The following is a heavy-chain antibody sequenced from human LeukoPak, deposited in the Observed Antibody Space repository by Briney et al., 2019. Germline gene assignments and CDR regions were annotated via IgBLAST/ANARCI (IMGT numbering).Heavy chain of an antibody. CDR1: GGTFSSYA. CDR2: LIPIFGTA. J-gene: IGHJ6*04. Sequence: SVKVSCKASGGTFSSYAISWVRQAPGQGLEWMGGLIPIFGTANYAQKFQGRVTITADESTSTAYMELSSLRSEDTAVYYCARDLGYGDLTNYYYYCGMDVWGKGTMVTISS. V-gene: IGHV1-69*13. CDR3: ARDLGYGDLTNYYYYCGMDV. D-gene: IGHD4-17*01.